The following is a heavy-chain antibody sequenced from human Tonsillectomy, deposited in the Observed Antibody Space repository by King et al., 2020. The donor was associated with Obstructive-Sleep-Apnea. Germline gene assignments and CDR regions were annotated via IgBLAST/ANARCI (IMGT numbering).Heavy chain of an antibody. D-gene: IGHD6-13*01. Sequence: QLVQSGSEVKKPRESLRVSCQGSGYSFSSYYITWGRPMPGKSLWRMGRIDTRDSYTNYSPSFPAHYTISVDKTFNTAYLQRSSLKASVTAMYYCAKEYSSSWSDDYWGQGTLVTVSS. J-gene: IGHJ4*02. CDR2: IDTRDSYT. CDR3: AKEYSSSWSDDY. CDR1: GYSFSSYY. V-gene: IGHV5-10-1*01.